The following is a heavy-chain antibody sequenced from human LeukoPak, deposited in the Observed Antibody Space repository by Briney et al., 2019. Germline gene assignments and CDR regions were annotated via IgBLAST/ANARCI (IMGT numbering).Heavy chain of an antibody. CDR2: ISGSGGST. Sequence: PGASLRLSCAASGFTFSSYAMSWVRQAPGKGLEWVSAISGSGGSTYYADSVKGRFTISRDNSKNTLYLQMNSLRAEDTAVYYCAKDRLPEWIQLYACDYWGQGTLVTVSS. CDR1: GFTFSSYA. V-gene: IGHV3-23*01. CDR3: AKDRLPEWIQLYACDY. D-gene: IGHD5-18*01. J-gene: IGHJ4*02.